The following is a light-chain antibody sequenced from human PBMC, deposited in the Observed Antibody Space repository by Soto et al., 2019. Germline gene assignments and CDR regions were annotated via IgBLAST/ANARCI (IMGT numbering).Light chain of an antibody. CDR2: DVS. J-gene: IGKJ1*01. CDR1: QTIDNW. V-gene: IGKV1-5*01. CDR3: QQYKSYWT. Sequence: DIQMTQSPSTLSASVGDRVTITCRASQTIDNWLAWYQQKPGKTPKVLIYDVSSLESGVPSRFSGSGSGTEFTLTISSLQPDDFATYYCQQYKSYWTFGQGTKVEI.